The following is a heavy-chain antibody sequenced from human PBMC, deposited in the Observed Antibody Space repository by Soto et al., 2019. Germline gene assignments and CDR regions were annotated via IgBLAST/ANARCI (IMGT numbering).Heavy chain of an antibody. J-gene: IGHJ6*02. CDR1: GDSVSSDNAA. Sequence: PSQTLSLTCAVSGDSVSSDNAAWDWIRQSPSRGLEWLGRTYYRSKWYNDYAVSVKSRITINPDTSKNQFSLQLNSVTPEDTAVYYCARDRVTMVRGVTPMDVWGQGTTVTVSS. CDR2: TYYRSKWYN. D-gene: IGHD3-10*01. V-gene: IGHV6-1*01. CDR3: ARDRVTMVRGVTPMDV.